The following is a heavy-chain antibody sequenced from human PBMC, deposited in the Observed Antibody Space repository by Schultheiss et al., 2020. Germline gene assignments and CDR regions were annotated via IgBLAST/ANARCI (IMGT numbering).Heavy chain of an antibody. CDR3: AREGNYYDSSGHYHVYAMGV. Sequence: GSLRLSCAASGFTFSNAWMSWVRQAPGKGLEWIGSIYYSGNKYLSPSLKSRVTISVDTSKNQFSLKLSSVTAADTAVYYCAREGNYYDSSGHYHVYAMGVWGQGNTGTVSS. CDR2: IYYSGNK. J-gene: IGHJ6*02. CDR1: GFTFSNAW. V-gene: IGHV4-4*02. D-gene: IGHD3-22*01.